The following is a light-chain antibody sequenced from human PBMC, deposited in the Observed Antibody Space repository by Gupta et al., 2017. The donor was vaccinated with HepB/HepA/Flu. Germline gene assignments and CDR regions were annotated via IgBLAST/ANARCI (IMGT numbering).Light chain of an antibody. CDR1: EAVNSNY. Sequence: IVLTQSPDTQSVFLGERATLSCRASEAVNSNYVAWYQQKPGQAPRLLIFDATARATGIPDKFIGSVSGTEFPPTITRLAPDDFAVYYCQQYGSWPVAFGPGTKLNIK. CDR2: DAT. V-gene: IGKV3-20*01. J-gene: IGKJ3*01. CDR3: QQYGSWPVA.